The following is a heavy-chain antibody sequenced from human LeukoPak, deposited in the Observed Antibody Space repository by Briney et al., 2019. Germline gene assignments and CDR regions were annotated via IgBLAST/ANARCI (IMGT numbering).Heavy chain of an antibody. J-gene: IGHJ4*02. CDR3: VRGGYYVSGSFDY. CDR1: GLSFSSYW. V-gene: IGHV3-74*01. D-gene: IGHD3-10*01. Sequence: QPGGSLRLSCAASGLSFSSYWMHWVRQVPGKGLVWVSRLNSDGSSTSYADSVKGRFTISRDNAKNTLYLQMNSLRAEDTAVYCCVRGGYYVSGSFDYWGQGTLVTVSS. CDR2: LNSDGSST.